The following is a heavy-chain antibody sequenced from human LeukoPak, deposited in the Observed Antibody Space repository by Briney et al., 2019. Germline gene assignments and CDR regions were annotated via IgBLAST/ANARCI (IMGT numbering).Heavy chain of an antibody. CDR1: GGSISSYY. CDR3: ARSRGFTMIFDY. CDR2: IYHSGST. Sequence: SETLSLTCTVSGGSISSYYWSWIRQPPGKGLEWIGYIYHSGSTYYNPSLKSRVTISVDRSKNQFSLKLSSVTAADTAVYYCARSRGFTMIFDYWGQGTLVTVSS. D-gene: IGHD3-22*01. V-gene: IGHV4-59*12. J-gene: IGHJ4*02.